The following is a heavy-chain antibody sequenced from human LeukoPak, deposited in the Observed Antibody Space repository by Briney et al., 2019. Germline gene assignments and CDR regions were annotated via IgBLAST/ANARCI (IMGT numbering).Heavy chain of an antibody. CDR2: IKQDGSEK. J-gene: IGHJ5*02. CDR3: ARDREVVRGVIKYNWFDP. Sequence: PGGSLRLSCAASGFTFSSYWMSWVRQAPGKGLEWVANIKQDGSEKYYVDSVKGRFTISRDNAKNSLYLQMNSLRAEDTAVYYCARDREVVRGVIKYNWFDPWGQGTLVTVSS. V-gene: IGHV3-7*01. CDR1: GFTFSSYW. D-gene: IGHD3-10*01.